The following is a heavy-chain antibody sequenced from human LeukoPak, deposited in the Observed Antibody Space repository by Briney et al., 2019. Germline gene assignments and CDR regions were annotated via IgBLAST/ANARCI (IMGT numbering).Heavy chain of an antibody. CDR3: ARVGATYGDPLEFDY. V-gene: IGHV1-18*01. Sequence: ASVKVSCKASGYNFMNYGISWVRQAPGQGLEWMGWISGYTGKADYAPKLQGRITMTTDTSTTTAYMELRSLTSDDTAMYYCARVGATYGDPLEFDYWDLATLVTVSS. CDR2: ISGYTGKA. CDR1: GYNFMNYG. D-gene: IGHD4-17*01. J-gene: IGHJ4*02.